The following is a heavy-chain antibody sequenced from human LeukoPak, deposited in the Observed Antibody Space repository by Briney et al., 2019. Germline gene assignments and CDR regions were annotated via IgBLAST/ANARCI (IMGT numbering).Heavy chain of an antibody. CDR2: IIPIFGTA. D-gene: IGHD1-26*01. V-gene: IGHV1-69*13. J-gene: IGHJ6*03. Sequence: GASGKVSCKASGGSFNSYAISWVRQAPGPGMEWMGGIIPIFGTANYAQKFQSRVTLTADESTSTAFMELSSLRSEDTAVYYCAKGSYSKKGYYYYRDVGGKGTTLTVSS. CDR3: AKGSYSKKGYYYYRDV. CDR1: GGSFNSYA.